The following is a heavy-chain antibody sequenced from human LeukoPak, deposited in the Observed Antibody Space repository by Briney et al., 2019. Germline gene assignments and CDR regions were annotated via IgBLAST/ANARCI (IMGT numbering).Heavy chain of an antibody. J-gene: IGHJ6*03. Sequence: PGGSLRLSCVASGFTFSSHGMNWVRQAPGKGLEWVSGIIPSGHTTYYADSVRGRFTISRDNSRNTVYLQMNSLRAEDTAVYYCAKGYGWEASYYYYYMDVWGKGTTVTISS. D-gene: IGHD1-26*01. V-gene: IGHV3-23*01. CDR3: AKGYGWEASYYYYYMDV. CDR2: IIPSGHTT. CDR1: GFTFSSHG.